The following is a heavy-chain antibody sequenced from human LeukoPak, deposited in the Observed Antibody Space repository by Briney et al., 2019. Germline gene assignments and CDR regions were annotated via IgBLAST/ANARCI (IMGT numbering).Heavy chain of an antibody. CDR3: ARVLVVITQPFDY. Sequence: PGGSLRLSCAASKFTFSDYYMSWIRQAPGKGLEWVAYIDNSGRTIYYADSVKGRFTISRDNAKNSLYLQMNSLRAEDTAVYYCARVLVVITQPFDYWGQGTLVTVSS. CDR2: IDNSGRTI. J-gene: IGHJ4*02. CDR1: KFTFSDYY. V-gene: IGHV3-11*01. D-gene: IGHD3-22*01.